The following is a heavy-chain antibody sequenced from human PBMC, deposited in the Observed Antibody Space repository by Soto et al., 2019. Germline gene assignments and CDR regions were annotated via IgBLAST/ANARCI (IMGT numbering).Heavy chain of an antibody. CDR1: GGSISSGGYY. V-gene: IGHV4-31*03. CDR2: IYYSGST. J-gene: IGHJ6*02. Sequence: SETLSLTCTVSGGSISSGGYYWSWIRQHPGKGLEWIGYIYYSGSTYYNPSLKSRVTISVDTSKNQFSLKLSSVTAADTAVYYCARDEKVVAAAGGYYYGMDVWGHGTTVTVSS. CDR3: ARDEKVVAAAGGYYYGMDV. D-gene: IGHD6-13*01.